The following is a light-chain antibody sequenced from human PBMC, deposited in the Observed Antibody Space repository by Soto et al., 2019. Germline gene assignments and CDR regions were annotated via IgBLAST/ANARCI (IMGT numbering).Light chain of an antibody. CDR2: GVS. Sequence: EIVLTQSPGTLSLSPGERATLSCRATQTINNKYLAWYQQEPGQAPRLLIHGVSIRATGIPDRFSGSGSGTDFTLTISRLEPEDFAVYYCQLYSGSPWTFGQGIKVDIK. J-gene: IGKJ1*01. CDR3: QLYSGSPWT. CDR1: QTINNKY. V-gene: IGKV3-20*01.